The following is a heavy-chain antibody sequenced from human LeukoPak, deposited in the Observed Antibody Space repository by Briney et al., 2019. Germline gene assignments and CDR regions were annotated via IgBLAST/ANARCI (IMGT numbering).Heavy chain of an antibody. CDR1: GFTFSSYS. Sequence: GGSLRLSCAASGFTFSSYSMNWVRQAPGKGLEWVSYISSSSTIYYADSVKGRFTISRDNAKNSLYLQMNSLRAEDTAVYYCARDYSGYSSHYFDYWGQGTLVTVSS. CDR3: ARDYSGYSSHYFDY. D-gene: IGHD3-22*01. J-gene: IGHJ4*02. CDR2: ISSSSTI. V-gene: IGHV3-48*01.